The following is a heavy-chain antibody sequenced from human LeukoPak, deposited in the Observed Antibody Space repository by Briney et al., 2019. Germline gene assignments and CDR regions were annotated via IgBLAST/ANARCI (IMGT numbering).Heavy chain of an antibody. D-gene: IGHD1-26*01. Sequence: GSLRLSCAASGFIFSSYGMNWVRQPPGKGLEWIGEINHSGGTNYNPSLKSRVTISVDTSKNQFSLKLSSVTAADTAVYYCARLNEWEPFFDIWGQGTMITVSS. CDR2: INHSGGT. V-gene: IGHV4-34*01. CDR1: GFIFSSYG. CDR3: ARLNEWEPFFDI. J-gene: IGHJ3*02.